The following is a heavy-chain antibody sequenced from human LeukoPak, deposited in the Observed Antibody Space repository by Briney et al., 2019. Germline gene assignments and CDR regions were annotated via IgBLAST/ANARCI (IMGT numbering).Heavy chain of an antibody. J-gene: IGHJ4*02. Sequence: PGGSLRLSCAASGFILSSYEMVWVRQAPGRGLEWVSSVSGSGDGTYYADSVKGRFTISRDNSKKTLDLHMDSLRAEDTAVYYCAKERLGGNYGDYAVDYWGQGTMVTVSS. CDR2: VSGSGDGT. D-gene: IGHD4-17*01. CDR1: GFILSSYE. CDR3: AKERLGGNYGDYAVDY. V-gene: IGHV3-23*01.